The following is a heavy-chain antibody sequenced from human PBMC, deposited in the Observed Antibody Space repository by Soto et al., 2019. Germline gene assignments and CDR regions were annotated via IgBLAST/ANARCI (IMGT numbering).Heavy chain of an antibody. CDR1: GYTFTGYY. Sequence: GASVKVSCKASGYTFTGYYMHCVRQAPGQGLEWMGWINPNSGGTNYAQKFQGWVTMTRDTSISTAYMELSRLRSDDTAVYYCARVRAAVAKYAFDIWGQGTMVTVSS. D-gene: IGHD2-15*01. CDR3: ARVRAAVAKYAFDI. V-gene: IGHV1-2*04. CDR2: INPNSGGT. J-gene: IGHJ3*02.